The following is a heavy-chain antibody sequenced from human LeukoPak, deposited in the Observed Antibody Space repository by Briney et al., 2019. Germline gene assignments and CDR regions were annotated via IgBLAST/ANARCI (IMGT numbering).Heavy chain of an antibody. D-gene: IGHD3-10*01. V-gene: IGHV4-59*01. CDR3: ARTFYYGSGSVYTFFDP. Sequence: SETLSLTCTVSGGSINNYFWSWIRQPPGKGLEWIGYIYYSGSTNYNPSLKSRVTIPVDTSKNQFSLRLSSVTAADTAVYYCARTFYYGSGSVYTFFDPWGQGTLVTVSS. J-gene: IGHJ5*02. CDR1: GGSINNYF. CDR2: IYYSGST.